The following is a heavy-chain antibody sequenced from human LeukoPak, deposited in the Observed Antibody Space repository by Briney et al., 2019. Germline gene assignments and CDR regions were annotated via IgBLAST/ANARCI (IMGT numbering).Heavy chain of an antibody. D-gene: IGHD1-26*01. CDR2: IVVGXXXT. CDR1: GFTFTSSX. CDR3: AAVQVGANYYFDY. J-gene: IGHJ4*02. V-gene: IGHV1-58*01. Sequence: SVXVSCKPSGFTFTSSXXRXXRQARGQRLXXXXXIVVGXXXTNXAXXXXXXXXXXXDMSTSRAYMVLSSQRSEDTAVYYCAAVQVGANYYFDYWGQGTLVTVSS.